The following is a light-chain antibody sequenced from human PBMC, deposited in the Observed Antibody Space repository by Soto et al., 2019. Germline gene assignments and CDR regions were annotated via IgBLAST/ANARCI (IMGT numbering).Light chain of an antibody. V-gene: IGKV1-39*01. CDR2: AAS. CDR1: QSISNY. Sequence: DIPMTQSPSSLSASVGDRVTITCRASQSISNYLNWYQQKPGKAPKLLIYAASSLQSGVPSRFSGSESGTDFTLTISSLQPEDFATYYCQQSYSTPWTFGQGTRVESK. CDR3: QQSYSTPWT. J-gene: IGKJ1*01.